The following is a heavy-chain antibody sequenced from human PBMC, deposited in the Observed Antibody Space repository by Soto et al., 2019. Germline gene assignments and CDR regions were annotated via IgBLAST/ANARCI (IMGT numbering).Heavy chain of an antibody. D-gene: IGHD4-17*01. V-gene: IGHV6-1*01. CDR2: TYYRSKWYN. Sequence: PSETLSLTCAISGDRVSSNGAAWNWIRQSPSRGLEWLGRTYYRSKWYNDYAVSVKSRITINPDTSKNQFSLQLNSVTPEDTAVYYCARTLKKYGDFDYWGQGTLVTVSS. CDR1: GDRVSSNGAA. J-gene: IGHJ4*02. CDR3: ARTLKKYGDFDY.